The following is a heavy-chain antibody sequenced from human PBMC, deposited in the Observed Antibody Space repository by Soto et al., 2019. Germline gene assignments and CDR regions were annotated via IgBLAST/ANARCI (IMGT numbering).Heavy chain of an antibody. CDR1: GYTFTSYG. CDR3: ARVESSGWYLNWFDP. Sequence: GASVKVSCKASGYTFTSYGISWVRQAPGQGLEWMGWISAYNGNTNYAQKLQGRVTMTTDTSTSTAYMELRSLRSDDTAVYYCARVESSGWYLNWFDPWGQGTLVTVSS. J-gene: IGHJ5*02. D-gene: IGHD6-19*01. CDR2: ISAYNGNT. V-gene: IGHV1-18*01.